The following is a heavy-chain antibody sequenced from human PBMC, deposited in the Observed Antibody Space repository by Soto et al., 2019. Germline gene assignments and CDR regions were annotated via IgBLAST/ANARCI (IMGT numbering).Heavy chain of an antibody. CDR2: ISASGITI. CDR3: ARESEGGLGTGFDH. CDR1: GFIFSDYN. V-gene: IGHV3-11*01. J-gene: IGHJ4*02. Sequence: QVQLVESGGGLVKPGGSLRLSCASSGFIFSDYNMSWLRQAPGKGLECVSYISASGITIFNADSVKGRFTISRDNAEKSLYLQMNSLRAEDTAVYYCARESEGGLGTGFDHWGQGTVVTVSP. D-gene: IGHD2-8*02.